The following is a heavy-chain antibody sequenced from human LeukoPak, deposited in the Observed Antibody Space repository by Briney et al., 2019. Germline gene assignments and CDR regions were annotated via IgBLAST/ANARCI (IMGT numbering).Heavy chain of an antibody. CDR2: IIPSSGGT. Sequence: ASVNVSCKASGYTFTDYYIHWVRQAPGQGLEWMGWIIPSSGGTNYAQKFQGRVTMSRDTSISTAYMELSRLTSDDTAVYYCARPHCSSTDCHPPEWFDPWGQGTLVTVSS. CDR1: GYTFTDYY. V-gene: IGHV1-2*02. CDR3: ARPHCSSTDCHPPEWFDP. J-gene: IGHJ5*02. D-gene: IGHD2-2*01.